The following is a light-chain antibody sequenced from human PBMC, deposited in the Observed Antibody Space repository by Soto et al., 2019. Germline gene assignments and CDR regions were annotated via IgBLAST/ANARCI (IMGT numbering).Light chain of an antibody. Sequence: EIVLTQSPGTLSLSPGERATLSCRASQSVSSSYLAWYQQKPGQAPSLLIYGASSRATGIPDRFSGSGSGTDFTLTISRLEPEDFAVYYCQQYGSSPGFTFGPGTKVHIK. V-gene: IGKV3-20*01. CDR1: QSVSSSY. CDR3: QQYGSSPGFT. J-gene: IGKJ3*01. CDR2: GAS.